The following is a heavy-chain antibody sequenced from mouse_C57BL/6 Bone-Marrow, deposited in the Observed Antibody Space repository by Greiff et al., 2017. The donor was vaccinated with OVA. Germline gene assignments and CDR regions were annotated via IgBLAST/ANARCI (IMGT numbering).Heavy chain of an antibody. Sequence: QVQLQQSGAELVRPGASVTLSCKASGYTFTDYEMHWVKQTPVHGLEWIGAIDPETGGTDYNQTIKGKDILTADKSPSTSYMVLRSRTSEDSAFYYCTGSYSNFGVFDYWGQGNTLTVSS. D-gene: IGHD2-5*01. CDR3: TGSYSNFGVFDY. V-gene: IGHV1-15*01. J-gene: IGHJ2*01. CDR1: GYTFTDYE. CDR2: IDPETGGT.